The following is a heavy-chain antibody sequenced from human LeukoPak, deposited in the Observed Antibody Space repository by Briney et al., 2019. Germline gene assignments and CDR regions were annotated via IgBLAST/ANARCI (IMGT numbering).Heavy chain of an antibody. Sequence: GESLKISWKGSGYGFPNYWIGWLRQMPGKGLEWMGIIYPADSDARYSPSFQGQVTLSADKSINTAYLQRSSLKASDTAIYYCARSSGSGWSFFDYWGQGTLVTVSS. CDR1: GYGFPNYW. CDR3: ARSSGSGWSFFDY. CDR2: IYPADSDA. D-gene: IGHD6-19*01. J-gene: IGHJ4*02. V-gene: IGHV5-51*01.